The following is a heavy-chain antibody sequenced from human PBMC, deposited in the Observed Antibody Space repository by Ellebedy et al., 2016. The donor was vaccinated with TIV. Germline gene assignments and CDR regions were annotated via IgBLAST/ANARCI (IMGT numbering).Heavy chain of an antibody. J-gene: IGHJ4*02. Sequence: ASVKVSCXASGYTLTSYDINWVRQATGQGPEWMGWMNPNSGNTGYAQKFQGRISMTRNTSISTAYMELSSLRSEDTAVYYCARVFATGVRHLPWWGQGTLVTVSS. CDR1: GYTLTSYD. D-gene: IGHD4-23*01. CDR3: ARVFATGVRHLPW. CDR2: MNPNSGNT. V-gene: IGHV1-8*01.